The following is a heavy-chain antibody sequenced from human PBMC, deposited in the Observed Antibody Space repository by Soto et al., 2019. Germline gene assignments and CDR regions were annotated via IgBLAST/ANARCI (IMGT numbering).Heavy chain of an antibody. J-gene: IGHJ4*02. V-gene: IGHV3-23*01. CDR2: ISRSGGSP. Sequence: EVQLLESGGGLVQPGGSLRLSCSASGFPFSNYAMSWVRQAPGKGLEWVSAISRSGGSPYYADSVRGRFTVSRDNSKHTLYLQMYSLRAEDTAVYYCARRLDYDILTGTIDYWGQGTLVTVSS. CDR3: ARRLDYDILTGTIDY. CDR1: GFPFSNYA. D-gene: IGHD3-9*01.